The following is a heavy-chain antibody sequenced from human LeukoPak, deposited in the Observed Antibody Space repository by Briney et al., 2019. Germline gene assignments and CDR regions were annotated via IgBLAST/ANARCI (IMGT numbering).Heavy chain of an antibody. V-gene: IGHV4-59*01. Sequence: SETLSLTCTVSGGSIGSYYWSWIRQPPGKGLEWIGYIYYSGSTNYNPSLKSRVTISVDTSKNQFSLKLSSVTAADTAVYYCAADSSSWYEPGAWGQGTLVTVSS. CDR3: AADSSSWYEPGA. D-gene: IGHD6-13*01. CDR1: GGSIGSYY. CDR2: IYYSGST. J-gene: IGHJ4*02.